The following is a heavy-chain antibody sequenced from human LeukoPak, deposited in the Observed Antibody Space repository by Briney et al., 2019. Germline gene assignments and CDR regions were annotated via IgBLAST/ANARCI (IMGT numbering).Heavy chain of an antibody. D-gene: IGHD1-26*01. V-gene: IGHV3-30*18. CDR3: AKGYSGSPRDYFDY. CDR2: ISYDGGNK. CDR1: EFTFSDYG. J-gene: IGHJ4*02. Sequence: GGSLRLSCAASEFTFSDYGMHWVRQAPGKGLEWVAVISYDGGNKYYADSVKGRFTISRDNSKNTLYLQMNSLRPEDTAVYYCAKGYSGSPRDYFDYWGQGTLVTVSS.